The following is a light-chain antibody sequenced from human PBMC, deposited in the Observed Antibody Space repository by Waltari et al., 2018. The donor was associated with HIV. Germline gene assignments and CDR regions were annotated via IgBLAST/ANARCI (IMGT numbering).Light chain of an antibody. V-gene: IGLV1-47*01. CDR3: ATWDDSLSALWV. CDR1: SANIGSNY. J-gene: IGLJ3*02. CDR2: RNN. Sequence: QSVLTQPPSASGTPGPRVTISCSGNSANIGSNYVYWYQQLPGTTPRLLIFRNNQSPSGVPDRFSGSKSGTSASLAISGLRSEDEADYFCATWDDSLSALWVFGGGTKLTVL.